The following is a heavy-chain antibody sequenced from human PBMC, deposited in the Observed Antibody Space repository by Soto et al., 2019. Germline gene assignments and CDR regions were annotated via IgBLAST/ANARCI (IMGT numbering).Heavy chain of an antibody. CDR2: IIPIFGAA. J-gene: IGHJ4*02. D-gene: IGHD3-16*01. V-gene: IGHV1-69*01. CDR1: GGTFSTYS. Sequence: QVQVVQSGAEVKQPGSSVKVSCKVSGGTFSTYSIRWVRQAPGQGLEWVGGIIPIFGAAKHAQKFQGRVTITADDSTSTVYMALSGLRSEDTAVYFCATEGDRVTARHWGQGTLVTVSS. CDR3: ATEGDRVTARH.